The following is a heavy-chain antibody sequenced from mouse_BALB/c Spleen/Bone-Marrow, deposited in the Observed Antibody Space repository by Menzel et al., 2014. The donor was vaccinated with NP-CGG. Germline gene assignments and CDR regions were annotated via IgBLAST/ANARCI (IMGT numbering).Heavy chain of an antibody. CDR1: GYTFSSYW. D-gene: IGHD2-10*01. J-gene: IGHJ4*01. CDR3: ARAYYVNYDAMDY. CDR2: ILPGSGST. V-gene: IGHV1-9*01. Sequence: VQLQQSGAELMKPGASMKISCKATGYTFSSYWIEWVKQRPGHGLEWIGEILPGSGSTNYKERFKGKATFTADTSSNTAYMQLSSLTSEDSAVYYCARAYYVNYDAMDYWGQGTSVTVSS.